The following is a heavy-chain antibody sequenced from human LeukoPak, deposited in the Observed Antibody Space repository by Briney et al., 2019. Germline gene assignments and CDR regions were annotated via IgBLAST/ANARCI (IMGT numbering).Heavy chain of an antibody. Sequence: SETLSLTCTVSGGSISSYYWGWIRQPPGKGLEWIGSIYYSGSTYYNPSLKSRVTISVDTSKNQFSLKLSSVTAADTAVYYCARGHSGSYLFDYWGQGTLVTVSS. CDR2: IYYSGST. CDR1: GGSISSYY. D-gene: IGHD1-26*01. J-gene: IGHJ4*02. CDR3: ARGHSGSYLFDY. V-gene: IGHV4-39*01.